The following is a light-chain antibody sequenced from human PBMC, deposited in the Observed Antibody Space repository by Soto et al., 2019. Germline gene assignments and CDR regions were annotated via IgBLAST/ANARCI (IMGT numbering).Light chain of an antibody. CDR1: SSNIGTNA. V-gene: IGLV1-44*01. CDR2: NNN. J-gene: IGLJ1*01. Sequence: QSVLTQPPSASGTPGQRVTISCSGGSSNIGTNAVNWYQQLPGTAPKLLIYNNNQRPSGVPDRFSGSKSGTSASLAISGLQSEDEGDYYCAAWDDRLNGYVFGAGTKLTVL. CDR3: AAWDDRLNGYV.